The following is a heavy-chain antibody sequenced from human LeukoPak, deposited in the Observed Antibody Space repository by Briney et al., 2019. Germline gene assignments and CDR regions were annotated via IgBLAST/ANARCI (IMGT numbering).Heavy chain of an antibody. D-gene: IGHD1-7*01. CDR3: ARNPTATGTTGLYPTY. Sequence: PGGSLRLSCTASGFTFNTYAMHWVRHAPGKGLEWAALLYHDGSNKFYANSVRGRFTISRDNSRSTLYLQMDSLRAEDTAVYYCARNPTATGTTGLYPTYWGQGTLVTVSS. CDR2: LYHDGSNK. J-gene: IGHJ4*02. CDR1: GFTFNTYA. V-gene: IGHV3-33*01.